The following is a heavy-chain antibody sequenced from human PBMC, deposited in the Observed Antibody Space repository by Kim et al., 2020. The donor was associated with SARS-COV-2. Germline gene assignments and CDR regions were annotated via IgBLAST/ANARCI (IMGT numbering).Heavy chain of an antibody. Sequence: RFTISRDNAKNSLYLQMNSLRAEDTAVYYCARDGGWGYSSGWYSYYYGMDVWGQGTTVTVSS. V-gene: IGHV3-11*06. J-gene: IGHJ6*02. D-gene: IGHD6-19*01. CDR3: ARDGGWGYSSGWYSYYYGMDV.